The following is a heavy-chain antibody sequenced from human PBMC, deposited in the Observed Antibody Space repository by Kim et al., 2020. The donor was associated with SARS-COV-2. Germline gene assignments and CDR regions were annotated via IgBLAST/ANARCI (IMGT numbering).Heavy chain of an antibody. Sequence: GGSLRLSCSASGFTFSSYAMHWVRQAPGKGLEYVSAISSNGGSTYYADSVKGRFTISRDNSKNTLYLQMSSLRAEDTAVYYCVKGVGMGSSSWYSSLPYGMDVWGEGTTVTVSS. J-gene: IGHJ6*04. V-gene: IGHV3-64D*06. D-gene: IGHD6-13*01. CDR3: VKGVGMGSSSWYSSLPYGMDV. CDR1: GFTFSSYA. CDR2: ISSNGGST.